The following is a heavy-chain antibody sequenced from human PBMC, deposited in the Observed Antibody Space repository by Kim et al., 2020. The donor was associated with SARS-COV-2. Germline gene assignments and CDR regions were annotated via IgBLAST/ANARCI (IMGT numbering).Heavy chain of an antibody. V-gene: IGHV3-30*18. CDR1: GFTFSSYG. CDR2: ISYDGSNK. J-gene: IGHJ4*02. CDR3: AKDLRGLIY. Sequence: GGSLRLSCAASGFTFSSYGMHWVRQAPGKGLEWVAVISYDGSNKYYADSVKGRFTISRDNSKNTLYLQMNSLRAEDTAVYYCAKDLRGLIYWGQGTLVTVSS. D-gene: IGHD2-8*01.